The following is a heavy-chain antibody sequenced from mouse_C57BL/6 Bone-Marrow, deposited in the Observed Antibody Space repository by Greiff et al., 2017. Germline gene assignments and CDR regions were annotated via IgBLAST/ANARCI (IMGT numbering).Heavy chain of an antibody. V-gene: IGHV5-4*01. CDR2: ISDGGSYT. Sequence: EVHLVESGGGLVKPGGSLKLSCAASGFTFSSYAMSWVRQTPEKRLEWVATISDGGSYTYYPDNVKGRFTISRDNAKNNLYLQMSHLKSEDTAMYYCARDLLGFAYWGQGTLVTVSA. CDR1: GFTFSSYA. D-gene: IGHD2-10*01. CDR3: ARDLLGFAY. J-gene: IGHJ3*01.